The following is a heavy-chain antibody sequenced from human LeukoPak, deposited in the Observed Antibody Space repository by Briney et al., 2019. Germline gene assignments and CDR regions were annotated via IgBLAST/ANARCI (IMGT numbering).Heavy chain of an antibody. CDR2: IYYSGST. V-gene: IGHV4-39*01. J-gene: IGHJ3*02. CDR3: GTVTTSFTNAFDI. D-gene: IGHD4-17*01. CDR1: GGSISSSSYY. Sequence: SQTLSLTCTVSGGSISSSSYYWGWIRQPPGKGLEWVGSIYYSGSTYYNPSLKSRVTISVDTSKNQFSLKLSSVTAADTAVYYCGTVTTSFTNAFDIWGQGTMVTVSS.